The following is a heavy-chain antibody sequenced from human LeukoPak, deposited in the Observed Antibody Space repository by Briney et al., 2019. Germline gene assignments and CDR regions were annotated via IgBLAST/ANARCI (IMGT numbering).Heavy chain of an antibody. CDR1: GASISRSY. J-gene: IGHJ5*02. D-gene: IGHD5-24*01. CDR2: LAYTGIS. Sequence: PSETLSLTCTVSGASISRSYWIWIRQTPGKGLEWMGYLAYTGISTYNPSLKSRVTISRDESKNQFSLHLTQVTAADTAVYYCARLPEGGYATSLGWLGPWGQGTRVTVPS. CDR3: ARLPEGGYATSLGWLGP. V-gene: IGHV4-59*08.